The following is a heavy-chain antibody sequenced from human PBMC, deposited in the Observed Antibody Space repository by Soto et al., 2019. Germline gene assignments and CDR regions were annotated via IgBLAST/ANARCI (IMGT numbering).Heavy chain of an antibody. CDR3: AREAAAERNYYGLDV. CDR1: GYIFSRYG. Sequence: QVQLVQSGPEVRKPGASVKVSCKASGYIFSRYGISWVRQAPGQGLEWMAWISGYNGNTKFGERVQGRVNVTTDTSTSPAYMELRSLRSDDTAVYNCAREAAAERNYYGLDVWGQGTKVIVSS. J-gene: IGHJ6*02. V-gene: IGHV1-18*04. CDR2: ISGYNGNT. D-gene: IGHD6-13*01.